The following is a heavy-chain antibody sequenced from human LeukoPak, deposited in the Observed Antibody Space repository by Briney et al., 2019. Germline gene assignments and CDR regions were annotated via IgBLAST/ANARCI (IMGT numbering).Heavy chain of an antibody. J-gene: IGHJ4*02. CDR2: ISGSGYTI. Sequence: GGSLRLSCAASGFTFSDFYMSWIRQAPGKGLEWISYISGSGYTIYYADSVKGRFTISRDSAKNSLHLQMNSLRAEDTAMYYCGRMASSGFYVVNWGQGTLVTVPS. D-gene: IGHD3-22*01. V-gene: IGHV3-11*01. CDR3: GRMASSGFYVVN. CDR1: GFTFSDFY.